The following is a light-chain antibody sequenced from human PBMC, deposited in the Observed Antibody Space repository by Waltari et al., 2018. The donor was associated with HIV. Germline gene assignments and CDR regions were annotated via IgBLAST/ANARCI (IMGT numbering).Light chain of an antibody. V-gene: IGLV2-14*03. CDR3: ESYTSTSVWV. CDR1: SSDVGGYNY. CDR2: DVS. Sequence: QSALTQPASVSGSPGQSITISWTGSSSDVGGYNYVSWYQQHPGKAPRLMIYDVSTRPSGVSDRFSGSKSGDTASLTISGLQAEDEADYYCESYTSTSVWVFGGGTRLTVL. J-gene: IGLJ3*02.